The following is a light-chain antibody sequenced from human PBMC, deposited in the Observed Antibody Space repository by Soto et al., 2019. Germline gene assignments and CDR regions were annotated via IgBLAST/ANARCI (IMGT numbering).Light chain of an antibody. CDR2: GAS. J-gene: IGKJ5*01. CDR1: QSISRY. Sequence: DIQVTQSPSSLSASVGDRVTITCRASQSISRYLIWYQQKPGKAPKLLIYGASSLQSGVPSRFSGSGSGTDFALTISSLQPEDFATYYCQQSYNSPITFGQGTRLEIK. V-gene: IGKV1-39*01. CDR3: QQSYNSPIT.